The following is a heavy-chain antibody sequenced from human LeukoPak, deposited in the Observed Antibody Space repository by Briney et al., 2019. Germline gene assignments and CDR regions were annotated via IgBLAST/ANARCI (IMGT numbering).Heavy chain of an antibody. CDR2: IYYSGST. D-gene: IGHD2-2*01. V-gene: IGHV4-31*03. Sequence: PSQTLSLTCTVSGGSISSGGYYWSWIRQHPGKGLEWIGYIYYSGSTYYNPSLKSRVTISVDTSKNQFSLKLSSVTAADTAVYYCARIVVVPAAKGIVDYWGQGTLVTVSS. CDR3: ARIVVVPAAKGIVDY. J-gene: IGHJ4*02. CDR1: GGSISSGGYY.